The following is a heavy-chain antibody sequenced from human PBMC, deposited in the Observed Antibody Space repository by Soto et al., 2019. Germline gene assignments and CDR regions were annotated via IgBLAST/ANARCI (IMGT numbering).Heavy chain of an antibody. CDR3: AKGGHIDY. D-gene: IGHD3-16*01. Sequence: PGGSLRLSCAASGLSFSGYWMSWVRQAPGKGLEWVANINEDGSQKNDVDSVKGRFTISRDNAKNSLYLQMNSLRAEDTAVYYCAKGGHIDYCGQGAQVTVSS. CDR2: INEDGSQK. V-gene: IGHV3-7*03. CDR1: GLSFSGYW. J-gene: IGHJ4*02.